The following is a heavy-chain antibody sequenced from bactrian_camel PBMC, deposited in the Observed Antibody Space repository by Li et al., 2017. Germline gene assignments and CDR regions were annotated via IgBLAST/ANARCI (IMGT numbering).Heavy chain of an antibody. V-gene: IGHV3-3*01. Sequence: HVQLVESGGGSVQAGGSLRLSCVASRYAYSAGCMGWFRQAPGREREVVSFIYLGGGQTYYADSVKGRFAISQDNATHTVYLQMNSLKPEDTATYYCARAQESYCFGMAASDFRHWGQGTQVTVS. D-gene: IGHD2*01. CDR3: ARAQESYCFGMAASDFRH. J-gene: IGHJ4*01. CDR2: IYLGGGQT. CDR1: RYAYSAGC.